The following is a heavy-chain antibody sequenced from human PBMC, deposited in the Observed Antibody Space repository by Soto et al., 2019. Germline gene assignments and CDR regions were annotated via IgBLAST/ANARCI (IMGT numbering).Heavy chain of an antibody. Sequence: EVQLVESWGGVVQPGGSLRLSCTASGFTFNTHWMHWVRQAPGKGLVCVSRIYFDGITTNYADSVKGRLTVSRDNAKNTVDLHVNTVRDEDTAVYYCARGGAMGVDYWGQGTLVTVSA. J-gene: IGHJ4*02. V-gene: IGHV3-74*01. D-gene: IGHD1-26*01. CDR1: GFTFNTHW. CDR2: IYFDGITT. CDR3: ARGGAMGVDY.